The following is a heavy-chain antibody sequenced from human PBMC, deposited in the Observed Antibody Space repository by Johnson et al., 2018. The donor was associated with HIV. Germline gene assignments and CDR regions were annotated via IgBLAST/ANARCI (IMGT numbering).Heavy chain of an antibody. J-gene: IGHJ3*01. CDR3: AKRRVAGDDAFDV. CDR2: ITPSGTTI. D-gene: IGHD6-19*01. Sequence: QVQLVESGGGLVKPGGSLRLSCAASGFTFSYSSMNWIRQAPGKGLEWVSYITPSGTTIYNADSVKGRFTISRDNAKKSLYLQMTSLRAEDTAMYYCAKRRVAGDDAFDVWGQGTMVIVSS. CDR1: GFTFSYSS. V-gene: IGHV3-11*04.